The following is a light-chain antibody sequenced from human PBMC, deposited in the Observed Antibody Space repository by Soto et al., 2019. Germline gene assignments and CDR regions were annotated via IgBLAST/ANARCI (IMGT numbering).Light chain of an antibody. CDR2: DAS. CDR3: QQRSDWPLT. CDR1: QSVGNGY. J-gene: IGKJ4*01. Sequence: DIVLTQSPATLSLSPGERATLSCRASQSVGNGYLAWYQQKPGQAPRLLISDASNRATGIPARFSGSGSGTDFTLTISSLEPEDFAVYYCQQRSDWPLTFGGGTKVEIK. V-gene: IGKV3-11*01.